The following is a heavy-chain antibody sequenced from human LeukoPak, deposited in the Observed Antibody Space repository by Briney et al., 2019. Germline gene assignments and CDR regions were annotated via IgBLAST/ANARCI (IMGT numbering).Heavy chain of an antibody. D-gene: IGHD6-13*01. Sequence: GGSLRLSCAASGFTVSTNYMSWVRQAPGGGLEWVSIIYSGGSTYYADSVKGRFIISRDNSKNTLYLQMNSLRVEDTAVYFCAVRLAAAGLGWGQGTLVTVSS. V-gene: IGHV3-53*01. J-gene: IGHJ4*02. CDR3: AVRLAAAGLG. CDR1: GFTVSTNY. CDR2: IYSGGST.